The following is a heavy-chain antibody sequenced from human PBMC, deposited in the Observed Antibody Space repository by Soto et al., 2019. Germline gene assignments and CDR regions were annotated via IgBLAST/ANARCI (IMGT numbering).Heavy chain of an antibody. V-gene: IGHV3-11*06. D-gene: IGHD3-9*01. CDR2: ISSSSSYT. Sequence: GSLRLSCSASGFTFSDYYMSWIRQAPGKGLEWVSYISSSSSYTNYADSVKGRFTISRDNAKNSLYLQMNSLRAEDTAVYYCFPSLRDYGMDVWGQGTKVTVYS. J-gene: IGHJ6*02. CDR1: GFTFSDYY. CDR3: FPSLRDYGMDV.